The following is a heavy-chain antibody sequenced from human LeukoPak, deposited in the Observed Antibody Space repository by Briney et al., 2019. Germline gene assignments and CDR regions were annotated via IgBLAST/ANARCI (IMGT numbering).Heavy chain of an antibody. J-gene: IGHJ4*02. CDR1: GYTFTGYY. Sequence: GASVKVSCKASGYTFTGYYMHWVRQAPGQGLEWMGWINPNSGGTNYAQKFQGRVTMTRDTSISTAYMELSRLRSDDTAVYYCARDFGSHYYDSSGYYRVPDYWGQGTLVTVSS. CDR3: ARDFGSHYYDSSGYYRVPDY. D-gene: IGHD3-22*01. V-gene: IGHV1-2*02. CDR2: INPNSGGT.